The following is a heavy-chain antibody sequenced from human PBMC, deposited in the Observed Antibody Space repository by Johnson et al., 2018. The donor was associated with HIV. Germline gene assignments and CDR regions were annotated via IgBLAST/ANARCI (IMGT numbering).Heavy chain of an antibody. J-gene: IGHJ3*02. CDR1: GFTFSAYA. Sequence: QVQLVESGGGVVQPGRSLRLSCAASGFTFSAYAVHWVRQAPGKGLEWLAIISYDGSNKYYAHSVKGRFTISRDNSKNTLYLQMNRLKPDDTAVYYCAREFPYCSGGSCLPAAFDIWDQGTMVTVSS. V-gene: IGHV3-30*04. D-gene: IGHD2-15*01. CDR2: ISYDGSNK. CDR3: AREFPYCSGGSCLPAAFDI.